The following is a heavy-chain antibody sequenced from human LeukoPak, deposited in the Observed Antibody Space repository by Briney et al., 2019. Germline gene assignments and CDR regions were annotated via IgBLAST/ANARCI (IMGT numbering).Heavy chain of an antibody. J-gene: IGHJ3*02. CDR1: GFTFNSYS. CDR3: ARGSDPGDYVGYDAFDI. Sequence: PGGSLRLSCVASGFTFNSYSMNWVRQAPGKGLEWVACISSRGDYIYYADSMRGRFTISRDNAKNSLYLQLNSLIVEDTAIYYCARGSDPGDYVGYDAFDIWGQGTALTVSS. V-gene: IGHV3-21*03. CDR2: ISSRGDYI. D-gene: IGHD4-17*01.